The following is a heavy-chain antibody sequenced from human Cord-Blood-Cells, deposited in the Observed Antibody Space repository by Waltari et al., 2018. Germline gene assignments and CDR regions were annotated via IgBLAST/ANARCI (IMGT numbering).Heavy chain of an antibody. V-gene: IGHV1-8*03. CDR1: GYTFTSYD. D-gene: IGHD2-15*01. J-gene: IGHJ5*02. Sequence: QVQLVQSGAEVKKPGASVKVSCKASGYTFTSYDINWVRQATGQGLEGMGGMNPNSGNTGYAQKFQGRGTITRNTSISTAYMELSSLRSEDTAVYYCAGVEVRATYNWFDPWGQGTLVTVSS. CDR3: AGVEVRATYNWFDP. CDR2: MNPNSGNT.